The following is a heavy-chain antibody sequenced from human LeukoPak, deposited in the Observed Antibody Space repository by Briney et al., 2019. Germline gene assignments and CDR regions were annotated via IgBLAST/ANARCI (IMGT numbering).Heavy chain of an antibody. J-gene: IGHJ5*02. CDR1: GYTFTGYY. V-gene: IGHV1-2*02. CDR3: ARVGYYYDSSGSTTSFDP. Sequence: ASVKVSCKASGYTFTGYYMHWVRQAPGQVLEWMGWINPNSGGTNYAQKFQGRVTMTRDTSISTAYMELSRLRSDDTAVYYCARVGYYYDSSGSTTSFDPWGQGTLVTVSS. D-gene: IGHD3-22*01. CDR2: INPNSGGT.